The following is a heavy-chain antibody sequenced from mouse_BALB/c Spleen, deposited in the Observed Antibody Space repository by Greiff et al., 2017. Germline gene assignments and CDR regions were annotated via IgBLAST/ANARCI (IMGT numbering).Heavy chain of an antibody. Sequence: VQLQQSGAELVRPGVSVKISCKGSGYTFTDYAMHWVKQSHAKSLEWIGVISTYYGDASYNQKFKGKATMTVDKSSSTAYMELARLTSEDSAIYYCARLYGSSSAWFAYWGQGTLVTVSA. CDR2: ISTYYGDA. CDR3: ARLYGSSSAWFAY. D-gene: IGHD1-1*01. CDR1: GYTFTDYA. J-gene: IGHJ3*01. V-gene: IGHV1S137*01.